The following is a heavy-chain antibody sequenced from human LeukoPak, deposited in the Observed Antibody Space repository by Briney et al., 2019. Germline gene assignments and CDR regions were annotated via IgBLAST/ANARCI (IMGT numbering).Heavy chain of an antibody. CDR3: ARGGWPQSETDAFDI. CDR2: IYYSGST. D-gene: IGHD5-24*01. Sequence: SETLSLTCTVSGGSISSYYWSWIRQPPGKGLEWIGYIYYSGSTNYNPSLKSRVTISVDTSKNQFSLKLSSVTAADTAVYYCARGGWPQSETDAFDIWGQGTMVTVSS. V-gene: IGHV4-59*01. CDR1: GGSISSYY. J-gene: IGHJ3*02.